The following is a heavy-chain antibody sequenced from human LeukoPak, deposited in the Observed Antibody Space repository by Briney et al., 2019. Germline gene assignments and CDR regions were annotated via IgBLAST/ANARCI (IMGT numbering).Heavy chain of an antibody. Sequence: SETLSLTCTVSGGSISSYCWTWIRQPAGKELEYIGRIYSSGSTNYNPSLKSRVTMSVDTSKNQFSLKMSSVTVADTAVYYCARDLGGWGFDSWGQGTLVTVSS. J-gene: IGHJ4*02. CDR3: ARDLGGWGFDS. CDR1: GGSISSYC. D-gene: IGHD6-19*01. CDR2: IYSSGST. V-gene: IGHV4-4*07.